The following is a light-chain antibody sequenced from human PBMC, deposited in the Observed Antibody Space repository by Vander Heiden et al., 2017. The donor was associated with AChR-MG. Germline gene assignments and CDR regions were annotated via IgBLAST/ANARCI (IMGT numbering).Light chain of an antibody. CDR2: KAS. CDR3: QHYNGYPYT. Sequence: DIQMTQSPSTLSASVGDRVTITCRASQSISSWLAWYQQKPGKAPNLLIYKASSIDSGVPSRFSGSGSGTEFTLTVSSLQPDDFATYYCQHYNGYPYTFGQGTKLEIK. V-gene: IGKV1-5*03. CDR1: QSISSW. J-gene: IGKJ2*01.